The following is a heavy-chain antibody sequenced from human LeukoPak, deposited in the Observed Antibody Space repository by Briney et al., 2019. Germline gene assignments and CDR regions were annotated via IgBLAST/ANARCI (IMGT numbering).Heavy chain of an antibody. Sequence: GGSLRLSCEASGLTFSTYAMSRARQAPGKGLKWVSAISGSGGSTFKSDSVKGRFTGSRDNPKNTLFLQMNSLRAEDTARYYCAKDHPSGYYFDYWGQGTLVTVSS. CDR3: AKDHPSGYYFDY. CDR1: GLTFSTYA. D-gene: IGHD1-14*01. V-gene: IGHV3-23*01. CDR2: ISGSGGST. J-gene: IGHJ4*02.